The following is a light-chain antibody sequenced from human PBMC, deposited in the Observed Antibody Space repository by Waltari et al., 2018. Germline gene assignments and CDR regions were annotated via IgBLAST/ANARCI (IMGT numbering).Light chain of an antibody. V-gene: IGKV1-5*03. J-gene: IGKJ4*01. CDR3: QQCNTYPLT. CDR1: QNINIW. Sequence: DIQMTPSPSTLSASVGDRVTINCRASQNINIWLAWYQHKPGKAPKLLIYKASNLQSGVPSTFSSGSGTEFTLTISSLQPDDFATYYCQQCNTYPLTFGGGTKVEMK. CDR2: KAS.